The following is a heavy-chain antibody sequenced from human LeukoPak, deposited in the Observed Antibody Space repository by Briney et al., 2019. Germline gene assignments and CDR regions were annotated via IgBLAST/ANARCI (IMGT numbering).Heavy chain of an antibody. D-gene: IGHD3-22*01. CDR1: GGSISSGGYY. Sequence: SQTLSLTCTVSGGSISSGGYYWSWIRQPPGKGLEWIGYIYHSGSTYFNPSLKSRVTISVDRSKNQFSLKLSSVTAADTAVYYCARVRMIPSVRSYYYYYMDVWGKGTTVTVSS. V-gene: IGHV4-30-2*01. CDR3: ARVRMIPSVRSYYYYYMDV. J-gene: IGHJ6*03. CDR2: IYHSGST.